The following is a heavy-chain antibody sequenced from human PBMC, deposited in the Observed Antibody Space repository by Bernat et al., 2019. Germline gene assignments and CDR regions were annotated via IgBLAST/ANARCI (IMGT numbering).Heavy chain of an antibody. CDR1: GFTFSNYA. Sequence: EVQLLESGGGLVQPGGSLRLSCAASGFTFSNYAMSWVRQAPGKGLEWVSTISGSGDSTYKADAVKGRFTISKDNSKNTLYLEMNSLRVEDTAVYYCAKPRGDDCWSGSTEIDYWGQGTLVTVSS. CDR3: AKPRGDDCWSGSTEIDY. CDR2: ISGSGDST. D-gene: IGHD3-3*01. V-gene: IGHV3-23*01. J-gene: IGHJ4*02.